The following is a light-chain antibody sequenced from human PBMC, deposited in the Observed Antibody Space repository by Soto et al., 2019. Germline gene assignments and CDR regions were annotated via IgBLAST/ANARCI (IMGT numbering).Light chain of an antibody. Sequence: EIVVTQSPATLSVSLGERVTLSCRASQSISSNLAWYQQKPGLPPRLLFYSASARATGTSARFSGSGSGTEFTLTISSLQSEDVAVYYCQQYHDRPPLTFGGGTKVQIK. J-gene: IGKJ4*01. CDR2: SAS. CDR3: QQYHDRPPLT. CDR1: QSISSN. V-gene: IGKV3-15*01.